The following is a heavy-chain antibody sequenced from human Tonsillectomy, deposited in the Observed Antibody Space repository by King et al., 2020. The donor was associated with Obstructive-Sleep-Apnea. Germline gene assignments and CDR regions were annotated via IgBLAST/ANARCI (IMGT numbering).Heavy chain of an antibody. CDR1: GGSISSGGYY. CDR2: IYYSGST. Sequence: VQLQESGPGLVKPSHTLSLTCTVSGGSISSGGYYWSWIRQHPGNGLEWIGYIYYSGSTYYNPSLKSRVTIAVDTSKNQFSLKLSSVTAADTAVYYCARVVAGYSYGYEIDYWGQGTLVTVSS. D-gene: IGHD5-18*01. CDR3: ARVVAGYSYGYEIDY. V-gene: IGHV4-31*03. J-gene: IGHJ4*02.